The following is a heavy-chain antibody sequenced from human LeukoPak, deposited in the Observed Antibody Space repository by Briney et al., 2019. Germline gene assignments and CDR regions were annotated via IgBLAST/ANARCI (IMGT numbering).Heavy chain of an antibody. J-gene: IGHJ3*02. V-gene: IGHV3-30*03. CDR3: ARDLKKGLGAFDI. Sequence: PGGSLRLSCAASGFTFSSYGMHWVRQAPGKGLEWVAIISDDGSNKYYADSVKGRFTISRDNSKNTLYLQMNSLRAEDTAVYYCARDLKKGLGAFDIWGQGTMVTVSS. CDR1: GFTFSSYG. CDR2: ISDDGSNK. D-gene: IGHD3-22*01.